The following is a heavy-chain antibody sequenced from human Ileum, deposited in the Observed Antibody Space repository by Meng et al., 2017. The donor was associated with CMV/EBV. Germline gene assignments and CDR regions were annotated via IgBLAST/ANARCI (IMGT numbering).Heavy chain of an antibody. V-gene: IGHV3-48*04. CDR3: ARDWGTGTDCSGDCLSY. CDR2: ITGSSSRI. J-gene: IGHJ4*02. CDR1: GFTFSSSS. D-gene: IGHD2-21*01. Sequence: GESLKISCAASGFTFSSSSLNWVRQAPGKGLEWLTYITGSSSRILDADSVKGRFTISRDNAKNSLYVQMYSLRAEDTAIYYCARDWGTGTDCSGDCLSYWGQGTLVTVSS.